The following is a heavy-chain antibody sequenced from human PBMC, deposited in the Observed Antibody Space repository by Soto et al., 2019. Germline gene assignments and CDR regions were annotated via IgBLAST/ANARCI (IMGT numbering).Heavy chain of an antibody. J-gene: IGHJ4*02. CDR3: AKGRGQNWNFDY. CDR2: ISGSGGTA. V-gene: IGHV3-23*01. D-gene: IGHD1-1*01. Sequence: EVQLLESGGGSVQPGGSMRLSCAASGFTFSSYAMHWVRRPPGTGLDWVSSISGSGGTAYYADSVKGRFSISRDSLVNTLYMQMTSLRAEDTAVYYWAKGRGQNWNFDYLGPGTLVTVS. CDR1: GFTFSSYA.